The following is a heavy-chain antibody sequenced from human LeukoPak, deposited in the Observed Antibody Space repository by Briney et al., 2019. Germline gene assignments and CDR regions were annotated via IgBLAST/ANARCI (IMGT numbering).Heavy chain of an antibody. CDR1: GFTFSTYW. CDR3: AKQGNSSSWYAY. Sequence: TGGSLRLSCAASGFTFSTYWMTWVRQAPGKGLEWVANIKQDGSEKYYVDSVKGRFTISRDNAKNSLYLQMNSLGAEDTAVYYCAKQGNSSSWYAYWGQGTLVTVSS. CDR2: IKQDGSEK. D-gene: IGHD6-13*01. V-gene: IGHV3-7*03. J-gene: IGHJ4*02.